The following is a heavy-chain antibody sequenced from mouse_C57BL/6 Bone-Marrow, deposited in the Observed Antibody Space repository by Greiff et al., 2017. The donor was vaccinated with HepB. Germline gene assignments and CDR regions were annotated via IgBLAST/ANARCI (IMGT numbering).Heavy chain of an antibody. D-gene: IGHD1-1*01. CDR1: GYTFTSYW. Sequence: QVQLQQPGAELVKPGASVKMSCKASGYTFTSYWITWVKQRPGQGLEWIGDIYPGSGSTNYNEKFKSKATLTVDTSSSTAYMQLSSLTSEDSAVYYCASRGILSTTVGRAWFAYWGQGTLVTVSA. J-gene: IGHJ3*01. V-gene: IGHV1-55*01. CDR3: ASRGILSTTVGRAWFAY. CDR2: IYPGSGST.